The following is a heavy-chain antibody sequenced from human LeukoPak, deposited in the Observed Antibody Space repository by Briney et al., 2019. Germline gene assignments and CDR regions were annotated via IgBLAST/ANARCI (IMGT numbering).Heavy chain of an antibody. CDR2: IGSDNKP. V-gene: IGHV3-69-1*02. D-gene: IGHD5-12*01. CDR1: GFTFSAYA. CDR3: VRDSPGYGAYDFD. J-gene: IGHJ4*02. Sequence: GGSLRLSCEASGFTFSAYAMTWVRQAPGKGLEWVSSIGSDNKPHYSESVKGRFAISRDNAKNSLYLQMNNLSAEDTAVYYCVRDSPGYGAYDFDWGQGTLVTVSS.